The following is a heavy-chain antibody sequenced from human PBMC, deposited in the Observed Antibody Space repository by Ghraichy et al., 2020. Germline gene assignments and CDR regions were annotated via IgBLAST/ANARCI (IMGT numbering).Heavy chain of an antibody. Sequence: GGSLRLSCAASGFTFTSYAMTWVRQAPGKGLEWVSGISGSGDDTFYADSVKGRFTISRDNSRHTLFLQMNSLRAEDTALYYCARDPSSAYYLEFLQPWGQGTLVTVSA. V-gene: IGHV3-23*01. J-gene: IGHJ1*01. CDR3: ARDPSSAYYLEFLQP. D-gene: IGHD3-22*01. CDR2: ISGSGDDT. CDR1: GFTFTSYA.